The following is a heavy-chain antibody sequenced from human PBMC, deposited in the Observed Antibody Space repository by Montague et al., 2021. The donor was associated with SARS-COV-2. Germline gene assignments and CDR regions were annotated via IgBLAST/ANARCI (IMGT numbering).Heavy chain of an antibody. J-gene: IGHJ4*01. Sequence: CAISGDSVGGVGLRRRSNRQTSASRPQRQRITYHTPKRNNDYTISVKSRISISPDTSKNQFSLQLKSVTPEDTAVYYCARWIVNSRYFDSWGQGILVTVSS. D-gene: IGHD2-21*01. CDR2: TYHTPKRNN. CDR3: ARWIVNSRYFDS. CDR1: GDSVGGVGLR. V-gene: IGHV6-1*01.